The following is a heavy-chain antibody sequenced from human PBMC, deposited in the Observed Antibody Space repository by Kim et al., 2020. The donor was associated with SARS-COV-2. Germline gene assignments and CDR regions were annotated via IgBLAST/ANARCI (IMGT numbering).Heavy chain of an antibody. CDR3: ARAWTVQLAFDY. D-gene: IGHD6-13*01. V-gene: IGHV3-48*03. J-gene: IGHJ4*02. Sequence: YYADSVKGRYTISRDNAKNSLYLQMSSLRAEDTAVYYCARAWTVQLAFDYWGQGTLVTVSS.